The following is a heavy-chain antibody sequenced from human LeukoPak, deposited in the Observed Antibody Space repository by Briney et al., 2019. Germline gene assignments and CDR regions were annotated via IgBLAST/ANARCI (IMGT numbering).Heavy chain of an antibody. V-gene: IGHV4-34*01. Sequence: SETLSLTCAVYGGSFSGYYWSWIRQPPGKGLEWIGEINHSGSTNYNPSLKSRVTISVDKSKNQFSLKLSSVTAADTAVYYCAGWRYDILTGYRHDDYWGQGTLVTVSS. J-gene: IGHJ4*02. D-gene: IGHD3-9*01. CDR3: AGWRYDILTGYRHDDY. CDR2: INHSGST. CDR1: GGSFSGYY.